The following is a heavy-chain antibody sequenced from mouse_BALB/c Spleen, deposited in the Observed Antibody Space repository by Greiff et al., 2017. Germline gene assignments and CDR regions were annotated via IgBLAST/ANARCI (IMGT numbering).Heavy chain of an antibody. Sequence: EVQLQESGAELVKPGASVKLSCTASGFNIKDTYMHWVKQRPEQGLEWIGRIDPANGNTKYDPKFQGKATITADTSSNTAYLQLSSLTSEDTAVYYCARGGGYTAWFAYWGQGTLVTVSA. CDR2: IDPANGNT. D-gene: IGHD2-2*01. V-gene: IGHV14-3*02. J-gene: IGHJ3*01. CDR1: GFNIKDTY. CDR3: ARGGGYTAWFAY.